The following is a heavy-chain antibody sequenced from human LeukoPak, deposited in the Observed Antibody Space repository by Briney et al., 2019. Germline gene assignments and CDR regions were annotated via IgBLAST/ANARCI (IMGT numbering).Heavy chain of an antibody. Sequence: GGSLRLSCAASGFTFSSYGMHWVRQAPGKGLDWVAFIRYDGSNKYYADSVKGRFTISRDNSKNTLYLQMNSLRAEDTAVYYCAKAFLTGYPLDSFDIWGQGTMVTVSS. CDR3: AKAFLTGYPLDSFDI. CDR2: IRYDGSNK. CDR1: GFTFSSYG. D-gene: IGHD3-9*01. J-gene: IGHJ3*02. V-gene: IGHV3-30*02.